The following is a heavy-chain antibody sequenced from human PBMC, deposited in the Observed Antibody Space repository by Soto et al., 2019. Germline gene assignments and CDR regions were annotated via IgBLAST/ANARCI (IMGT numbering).Heavy chain of an antibody. CDR1: GFPFSAYY. D-gene: IGHD3-10*01. J-gene: IGHJ4*02. Sequence: QVQLVESGGGLVKPGGSLRLSCAASGFPFSAYYMSSVRQAPGKGLEWISYISNTASTIYYADSVKGRFTISRDNAENSLYLQMSSLRAEDTAVYYCARDPLQYGSGFVYWGQGTLVTVSS. V-gene: IGHV3-11*01. CDR2: ISNTASTI. CDR3: ARDPLQYGSGFVY.